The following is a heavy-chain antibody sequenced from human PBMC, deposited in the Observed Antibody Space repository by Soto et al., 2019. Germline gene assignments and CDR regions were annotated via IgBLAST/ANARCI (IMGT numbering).Heavy chain of an antibody. V-gene: IGHV4-59*08. CDR3: ARGTTHSSTAAVSPFDI. J-gene: IGHJ3*02. D-gene: IGHD6-6*01. CDR1: GGSISSYY. Sequence: SETLSLTCTVSGGSISSYYWSWIRQPPGKGLEWIGYTYYSGSTNYNPSLKSRVTISVDTSKNQFSLKLSSVTAADTAVYYCARGTTHSSTAAVSPFDIWGQGTMVTVSS. CDR2: TYYSGST.